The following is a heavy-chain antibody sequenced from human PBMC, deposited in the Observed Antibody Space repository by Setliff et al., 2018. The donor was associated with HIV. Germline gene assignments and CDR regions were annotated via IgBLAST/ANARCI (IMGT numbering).Heavy chain of an antibody. Sequence: GASVKVSCKASGCTFSSYAISWVRQAPGQGLEWMGGIIPIFGTANYAQKFQGRVTITTHESTSTAYMELRSLRSDDTAVYYCARVGDYDSSGYYVTWGKGSLVTVSS. J-gene: IGHJ4*02. CDR2: IIPIFGTA. CDR3: ARVGDYDSSGYYVT. CDR1: GCTFSSYA. V-gene: IGHV1-69*05. D-gene: IGHD3-22*01.